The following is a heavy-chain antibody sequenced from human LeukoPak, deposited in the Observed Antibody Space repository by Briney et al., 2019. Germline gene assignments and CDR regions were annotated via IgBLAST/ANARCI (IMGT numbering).Heavy chain of an antibody. V-gene: IGHV4-59*01. CDR3: ARHADIALYREGMDV. J-gene: IGHJ6*04. D-gene: IGHD2-15*01. CDR2: VYYRGNT. Sequence: PSETLSLTCTVSGGSISHYFWSWIRQPPGQGLERVGYVYYRGNTIYSPSLRSRVTISVDSSKNEFSLKMTSVTAADTAVYYCARHADIALYREGMDVWGKGTTVTVSS. CDR1: GGSISHYF.